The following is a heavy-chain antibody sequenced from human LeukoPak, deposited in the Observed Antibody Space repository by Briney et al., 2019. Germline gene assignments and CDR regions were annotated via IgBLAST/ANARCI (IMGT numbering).Heavy chain of an antibody. Sequence: GGSLRLSCAASGFTVNSNWMSWVRQAPGKGLEWVANIKQDGSEKYSVDSLKGRFTISRDNARNSVSLQMSSLRAEDTAVYYCARDKYYDRYFDSWGQGTLVTVSS. V-gene: IGHV3-7*01. J-gene: IGHJ4*02. CDR1: GFTVNSNW. CDR2: IKQDGSEK. D-gene: IGHD3-22*01. CDR3: ARDKYYDRYFDS.